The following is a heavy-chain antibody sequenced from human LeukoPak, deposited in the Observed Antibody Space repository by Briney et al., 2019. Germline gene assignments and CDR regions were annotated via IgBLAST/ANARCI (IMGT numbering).Heavy chain of an antibody. D-gene: IGHD3-22*01. Sequence: SETLSLTCTVSGGSISSGGYYWSWSRQPPGMGLEWIGYIYHSGSTYYNPSLKSRVTISVDRSKNQFSLKLGSVTAADTAVYYCARVPHCDSNGCYDGGRYCEHWGQGALVTVSS. CDR3: ARVPHCDSNGCYDGGRYCEH. CDR1: GGSISSGGYY. J-gene: IGHJ4*02. V-gene: IGHV4-30-2*01. CDR2: IYHSGST.